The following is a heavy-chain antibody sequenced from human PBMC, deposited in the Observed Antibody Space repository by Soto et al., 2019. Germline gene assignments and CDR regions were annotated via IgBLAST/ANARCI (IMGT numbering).Heavy chain of an antibody. J-gene: IGHJ4*02. CDR2: ISGSGGST. Sequence: EVQLLDSGGDLVQPGGSLRLSCAASGFTFSNYPMSWVRQSPGKGLEWVSAISGSGGSTYYADSVKGRFTISRDNSEDTLYPQTNSRRAGNSAVYYCAKRPLGRSFGTVTPVGPGLDYWGQGTLVTV. CDR3: AKRPLGRSFGTVTPVGPGLDY. V-gene: IGHV3-23*01. CDR1: GFTFSNYP. D-gene: IGHD1-1*01.